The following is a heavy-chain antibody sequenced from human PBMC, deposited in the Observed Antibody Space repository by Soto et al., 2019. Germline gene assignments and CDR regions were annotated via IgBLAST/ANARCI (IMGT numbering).Heavy chain of an antibody. CDR2: ISYDGSNK. V-gene: IGHV3-30-3*01. Sequence: QVQLVESGGGVVQPGRSLRLSSAASGFTFSSYAMHWVRQAPGKGLEWVAVISYDGSNKYYADSVKGRFTISRDNSKNTLYLQMNSLRAEDTAVYYCARVSPYDSSGYYSLVDYWGQGTLVTVSS. CDR3: ARVSPYDSSGYYSLVDY. J-gene: IGHJ4*02. CDR1: GFTFSSYA. D-gene: IGHD3-22*01.